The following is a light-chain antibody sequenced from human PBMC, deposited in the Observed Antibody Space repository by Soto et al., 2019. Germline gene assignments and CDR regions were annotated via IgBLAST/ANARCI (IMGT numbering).Light chain of an antibody. CDR3: QSYDSSLGGSFV. CDR2: NTD. Sequence: QSVLTQPPSLSGAPGQRATISCTGSSSNIGADYDVHWYQQRPGTAPKLLIYNTDSRPSGVPDRFAGSKAVNSASLAITGLQAEDDADYYGQSYDSSLGGSFVFGTGTKLTVL. V-gene: IGLV1-40*01. J-gene: IGLJ1*01. CDR1: SSNIGADYD.